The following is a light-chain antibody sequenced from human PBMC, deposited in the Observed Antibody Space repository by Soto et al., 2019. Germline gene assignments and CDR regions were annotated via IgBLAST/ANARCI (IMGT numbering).Light chain of an antibody. V-gene: IGKV3-20*01. J-gene: IGKJ5*01. CDR2: GAS. CDR3: QQYGSPLGT. Sequence: ETVMTHSPATLSVSPLEIATLCCWASQSVSSKLAWYQQKPGQAPRLLIYGASNRATGIPDRFSGSGSGTDFTLTISRLEPEDFAVYYCQQYGSPLGTFGQGTRLEI. CDR1: QSVSSK.